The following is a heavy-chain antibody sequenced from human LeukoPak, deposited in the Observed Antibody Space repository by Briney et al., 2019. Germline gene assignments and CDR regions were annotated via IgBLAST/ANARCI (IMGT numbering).Heavy chain of an antibody. CDR1: GFTFSGHW. Sequence: PGGSLRLSCAASGFTFSGHWMHWVRQAPGKGLVWVSRVNNDGSDRTYADSVKGRFTISRDNAKNTLYLQMNSLRDEDTAVYYCVRGSFGPDIWGQGTMVAVPS. V-gene: IGHV3-74*01. CDR2: VNNDGSDR. J-gene: IGHJ3*02. D-gene: IGHD3/OR15-3a*01. CDR3: VRGSFGPDI.